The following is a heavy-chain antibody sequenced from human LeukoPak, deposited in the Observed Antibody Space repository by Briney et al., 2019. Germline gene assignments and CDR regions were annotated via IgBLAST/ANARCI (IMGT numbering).Heavy chain of an antibody. CDR1: GFSVSVNY. D-gene: IGHD3-3*01. Sequence: AGGSLRLSCAASGFSVSVNYMSWVRQAPGKGLEWIGSMYYSGTTYYNPSLKSRVTISVDTSKNQFSLKLSSVTAADTALYYCARHTTILGHFGYWGQGTLVTVSS. J-gene: IGHJ4*02. CDR2: MYYSGTT. V-gene: IGHV4-39*01. CDR3: ARHTTILGHFGY.